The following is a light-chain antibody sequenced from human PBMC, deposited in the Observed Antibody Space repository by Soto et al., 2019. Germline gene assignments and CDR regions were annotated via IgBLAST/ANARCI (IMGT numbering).Light chain of an antibody. Sequence: QSALTQPASVSGSPEQSITISCTGTSSDFGYHNLVSWYQQLPGEAPKLLIYEGSKRPSGVSNRFSGSKSGNTASLTISALQAEDEADYYCCSSPDGGSFVFGTGTKLIVL. CDR2: EGS. CDR1: SSDFGYHNL. CDR3: CSSPDGGSFV. J-gene: IGLJ1*01. V-gene: IGLV2-23*01.